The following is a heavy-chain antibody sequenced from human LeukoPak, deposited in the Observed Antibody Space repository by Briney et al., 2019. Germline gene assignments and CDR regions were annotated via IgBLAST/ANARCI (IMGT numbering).Heavy chain of an antibody. D-gene: IGHD2-2*01. CDR3: ARNHCSSTSCYDADLDY. CDR1: GYTFTGYY. CDR2: INPNSGGT. V-gene: IGHV1-2*02. J-gene: IGHJ4*02. Sequence: GASVKVSCKASGYTFTGYYMHWVRQAPGQGLEWMGWINPNSGGTNYAQKFQGRVTMTRDTSISTAYMELSRLRSDDTAVYYCARNHCSSTSCYDADLDYWGQGTLVTVSS.